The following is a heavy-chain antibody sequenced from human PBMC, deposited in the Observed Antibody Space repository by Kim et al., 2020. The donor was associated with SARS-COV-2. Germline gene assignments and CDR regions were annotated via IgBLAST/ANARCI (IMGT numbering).Heavy chain of an antibody. J-gene: IGHJ6*03. CDR1: GYTFTSYG. CDR3: ARKNLVDIVVVPAARPNYYYYYYYMDV. Sequence: ASVKVSCKASGYTFTSYGINWVRQAPGQGLEWMGWISAYNGNTNYAQKLQGRVTMTTDTSTSTAYMELRSLRSDDTAVYYCARKNLVDIVVVPAARPNYYYYYYYMDVWGKGTTVTVSS. V-gene: IGHV1-18*01. D-gene: IGHD2-2*02. CDR2: ISAYNGNT.